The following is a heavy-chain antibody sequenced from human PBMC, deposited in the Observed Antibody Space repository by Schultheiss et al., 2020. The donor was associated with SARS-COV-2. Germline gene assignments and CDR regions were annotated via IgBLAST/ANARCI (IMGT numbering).Heavy chain of an antibody. CDR1: GASISSYY. CDR2: FYSRGSS. D-gene: IGHD1-26*01. V-gene: IGHV4-59*01. Sequence: SETLSLTCTVSGASISSYYWSWIRQPPGQGLEWIAYFYSRGSSNYNPSLKSRVSISADTSKNQFSLKLTSVTDADTAVYYCARQSDGSEGGFDFWGQGTLVTVSS. CDR3: ARQSDGSEGGFDF. J-gene: IGHJ4*02.